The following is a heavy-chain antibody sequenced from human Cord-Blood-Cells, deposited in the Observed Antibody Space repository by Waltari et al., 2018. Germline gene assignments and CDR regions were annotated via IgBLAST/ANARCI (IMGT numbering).Heavy chain of an antibody. CDR2: INHSGST. CDR1: GGSSSVFS. Sequence: VQLQQWGAGLLKPSETLSLTCAVYGGSSSVFSWSWIRQPPGKGLEWIGEINHSGSTNYNPSLKSRVTISVDTSKNQFSLKLSSVTAADTAVYYCARTRGYGSGSYYFDYWGQGTLVTVSS. CDR3: ARTRGYGSGSYYFDY. D-gene: IGHD3-10*01. J-gene: IGHJ4*02. V-gene: IGHV4-34*01.